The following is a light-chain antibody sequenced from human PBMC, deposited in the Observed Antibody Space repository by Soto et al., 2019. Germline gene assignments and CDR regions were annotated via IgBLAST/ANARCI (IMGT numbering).Light chain of an antibody. Sequence: QSVLTQPPSVSGAPGQRVTISCTGSSSNFGAGYDVHWYQQLPGTAPKLLIYGNINRPSGVPDRFSGSKSGTSASLAITGLQAGDEADYYCQSYDSSLSVVFGGGTKVTVL. CDR3: QSYDSSLSVV. CDR2: GNI. J-gene: IGLJ3*02. CDR1: SSNFGAGYD. V-gene: IGLV1-40*01.